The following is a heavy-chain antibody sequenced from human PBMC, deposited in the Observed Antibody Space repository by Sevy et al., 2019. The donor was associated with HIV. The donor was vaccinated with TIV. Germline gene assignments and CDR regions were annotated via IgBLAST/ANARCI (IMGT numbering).Heavy chain of an antibody. CDR3: AHCRSIISMRVVVPAGMDV. CDR1: GFSLSTSGVG. CDR2: LYWNDGK. D-gene: IGHD2-2*01. V-gene: IGHV2-5*01. J-gene: IGHJ6*02. Sequence: SGPTLVKPTQTLTLTCTFSGFSLSTSGVGVGWIRQPPGKALEWLALLYWNDGKPYSPSLKTRLTITTDTSQNQVVLTFTKMDPLETATNYCAHCRSIISMRVVVPAGMDVWGQGTTVTVSS.